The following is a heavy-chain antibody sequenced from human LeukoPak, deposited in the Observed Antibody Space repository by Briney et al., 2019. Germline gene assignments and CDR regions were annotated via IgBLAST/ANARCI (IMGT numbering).Heavy chain of an antibody. CDR1: GFTFSRSW. J-gene: IGHJ4*02. Sequence: PGGSLRLSCVASGFTFSRSWMDWVRQAPGKGLEWVANIKGDGSETHYVDSAKGRFTSSRDNAKNYLYLQIDRVRVEDTAIYYCAKSLDYWGQGALLTVSS. CDR3: AKSLDY. V-gene: IGHV3-7*01. CDR2: IKGDGSET.